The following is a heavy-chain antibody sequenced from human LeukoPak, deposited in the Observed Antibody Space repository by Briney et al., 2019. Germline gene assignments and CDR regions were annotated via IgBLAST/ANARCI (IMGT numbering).Heavy chain of an antibody. J-gene: IGHJ6*02. Sequence: KPSETLSLTCTVSGGSISSYYWSWIRQPPGKGLEWIGYIYYSGSTNYNPSLKSRVTISVDTSKNQFSLKLSSVTAADTAVYYCARDAEMATRWPEAYYYYYGMDVWGQGTTVTVSS. CDR1: GGSISSYY. CDR2: IYYSGST. V-gene: IGHV4-59*01. D-gene: IGHD5-12*01. CDR3: ARDAEMATRWPEAYYYYYGMDV.